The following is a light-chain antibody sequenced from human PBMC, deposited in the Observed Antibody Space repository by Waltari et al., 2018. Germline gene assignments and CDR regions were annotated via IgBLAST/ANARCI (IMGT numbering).Light chain of an antibody. J-gene: IGKJ3*01. CDR1: QDIRNW. CDR2: ATS. V-gene: IGKV1-12*01. CDR3: QQNNSFPIT. Sequence: IQCTYSQASVPASVGDRVTVTCRASQDIRNWFAWYQQKPGKAPNLLIYATSSLQTGVPYRFSGSGSGTDFTLTISRLEPEDFATYFCQQNNSFPITFGHGTKVDIK.